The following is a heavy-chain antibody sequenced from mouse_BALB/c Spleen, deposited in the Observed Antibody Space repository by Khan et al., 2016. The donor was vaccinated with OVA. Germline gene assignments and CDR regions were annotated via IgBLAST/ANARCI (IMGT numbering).Heavy chain of an antibody. CDR1: GYTFTNYG. V-gene: IGHV9-3-1*01. Sequence: QIQLVQSGPELKKPGETVKISCKASGYTFTNYGMNWVKQAPGKALKWMGLISTYTGEPTYADDFKGRFAFSLETSASTAYLQINNLKNEDTATYFCTRPPHFSYVLVYWGQGTSVTVSS. CDR3: TRPPHFSYVLVY. CDR2: ISTYTGEP. J-gene: IGHJ4*01.